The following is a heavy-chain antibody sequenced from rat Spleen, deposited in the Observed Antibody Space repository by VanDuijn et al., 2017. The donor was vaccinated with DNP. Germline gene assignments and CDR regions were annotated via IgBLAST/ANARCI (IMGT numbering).Heavy chain of an antibody. V-gene: IGHV5-7*01. D-gene: IGHD4-3*01. J-gene: IGHJ4*01. Sequence: EVQLVESGGGLVQPGRSLKLSCAASGFTLSDCIMAWVRQAPKKGLEWVATIIHDGSHTDYGDSVKGRFTISRDNAKSTLYLQMDSLRSEDTATYYCETQRSGDVMDAWGQGTSVTVSS. CDR2: IIHDGSHT. CDR3: ETQRSGDVMDA. CDR1: GFTLSDCI.